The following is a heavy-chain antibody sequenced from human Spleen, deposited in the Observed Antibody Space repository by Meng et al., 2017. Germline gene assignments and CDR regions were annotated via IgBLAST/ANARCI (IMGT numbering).Heavy chain of an antibody. CDR1: GGSVSSGSYY. V-gene: IGHV4-61*01. D-gene: IGHD7-27*01. J-gene: IGHJ5*02. CDR2: IYNRGGT. Sequence: SETLSLTCTVSGGSVSSGSYYWSWIRQPPGKALEWIGYIYNRGGTNYNPSLKSRVTISVDTSKNQISLNLRSVTAADTAVYYCATTAGEGWFDPWGQGTLGTGAS. CDR3: ATTAGEGWFDP.